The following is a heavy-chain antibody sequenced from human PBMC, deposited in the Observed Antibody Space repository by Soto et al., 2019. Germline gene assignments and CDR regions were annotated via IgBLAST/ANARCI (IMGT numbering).Heavy chain of an antibody. Sequence: QVQLQESGPGLVKPSETLSLTCTVSGGSVSSASYYWSWIRQPPGKGPEWIGYIYYIGSTRYNPSLKSRVTMSVDTSKNQFSLKLSSVTAADTAVYYCARTGFCSGGACYPNWFDPWGQGTLVTVSS. D-gene: IGHD2-15*01. CDR1: GGSVSSASYY. CDR2: IYYIGST. CDR3: ARTGFCSGGACYPNWFDP. J-gene: IGHJ5*02. V-gene: IGHV4-61*01.